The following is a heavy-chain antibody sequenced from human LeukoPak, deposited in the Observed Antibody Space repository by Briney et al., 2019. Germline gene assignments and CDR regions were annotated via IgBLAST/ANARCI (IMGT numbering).Heavy chain of an antibody. J-gene: IGHJ4*02. V-gene: IGHV4-30-4*08. D-gene: IGHD7-27*01. CDR3: ARDRTGVYSDY. CDR1: GGSISSGDDY. Sequence: SETLSLTCTVSGGSISSGDDYWSWIRQPPGKGLEWIGYIYYSGSTYYNPSLKSRVTISVDTSKNQFSLKLSSVTAADTAVYYCARDRTGVYSDYWGQGTLVTVSS. CDR2: IYYSGST.